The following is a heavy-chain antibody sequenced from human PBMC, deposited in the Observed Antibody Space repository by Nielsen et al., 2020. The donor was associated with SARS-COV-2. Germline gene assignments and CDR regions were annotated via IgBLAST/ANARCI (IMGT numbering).Heavy chain of an antibody. CDR3: ANGKGAAADDY. CDR1: GFTFSSYG. D-gene: IGHD6-13*01. Sequence: GESLKISCAASGFTFSSYGMHWVRQAPGKGLEWVAVISYDGSNKYYADSVKGRFTISRDNSKNTLYLQMNSLRAEDTAAYYCANGKGAAADDYWGQGTLVTVSS. J-gene: IGHJ4*02. CDR2: ISYDGSNK. V-gene: IGHV3-30*18.